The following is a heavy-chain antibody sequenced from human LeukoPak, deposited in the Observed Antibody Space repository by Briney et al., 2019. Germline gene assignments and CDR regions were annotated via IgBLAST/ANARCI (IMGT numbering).Heavy chain of an antibody. J-gene: IGHJ6*03. CDR2: ISSSSSTI. CDR1: GFTFSSYS. CDR3: ASTGGDYYGSGRNYYYYYMDV. Sequence: GGSLRLSCAASGFTFSSYSVNWVRQAPGKGLEWVSYISSSSSTIYYADSVKGRFTISRDNAKNSLYLQMNSLRAEDTAVYYCASTGGDYYGSGRNYYYYYMDVWGKGTTVTVSS. V-gene: IGHV3-48*04. D-gene: IGHD3-10*01.